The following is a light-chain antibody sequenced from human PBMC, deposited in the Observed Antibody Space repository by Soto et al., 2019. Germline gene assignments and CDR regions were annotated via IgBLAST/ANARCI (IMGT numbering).Light chain of an antibody. J-gene: IGKJ1*01. CDR1: QSVSSSY. CDR2: GAS. V-gene: IGKV3-20*01. Sequence: EIVLTQSPGTLSLSPGARAPLSCRASQSVSSSYLAWYQQKPGQAPRLLIYGASSRATGIPDRFSGSGSGTDFTLTISRLEPEDFAAYYCQQYGSSPRTFGQGTKVDIK. CDR3: QQYGSSPRT.